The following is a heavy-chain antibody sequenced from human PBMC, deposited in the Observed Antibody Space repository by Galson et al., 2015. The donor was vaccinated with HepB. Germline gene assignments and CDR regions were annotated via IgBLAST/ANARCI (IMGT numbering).Heavy chain of an antibody. D-gene: IGHD3-10*01. CDR2: ISAYNGNT. J-gene: IGHJ4*02. V-gene: IGHV1-18*04. CDR3: AREEASGIQIDY. Sequence: SVKVSCKASGYTFASCGISWVRQAPGQGLEWMGWISAYNGNTNYAQKLQGRVTMTTDTSTSTAYMELRSLRSDDTAVYYCAREEASGIQIDYWGQGTLVTVSS. CDR1: GYTFASCG.